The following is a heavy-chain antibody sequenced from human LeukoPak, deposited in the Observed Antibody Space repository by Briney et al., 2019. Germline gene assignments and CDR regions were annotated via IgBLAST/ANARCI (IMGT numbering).Heavy chain of an antibody. CDR1: GGSTSSYY. Sequence: SETLSLTCTVSGGSTSSYYWSWIRQPPGKGLEWIGYVFYTGTTNYNPSLRSRPTISIDTSKNQFSLKLTSVTAADTAVYYCARFDDSGGNWLDPWGQGTLVTVSS. CDR2: VFYTGTT. CDR3: ARFDDSGGNWLDP. D-gene: IGHD4-23*01. V-gene: IGHV4-59*01. J-gene: IGHJ5*02.